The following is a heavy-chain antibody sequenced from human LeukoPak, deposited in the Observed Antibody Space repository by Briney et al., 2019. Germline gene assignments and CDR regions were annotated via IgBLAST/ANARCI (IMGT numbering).Heavy chain of an antibody. V-gene: IGHV1-18*01. CDR3: ARDYGYGVTVMISDDY. CDR2: ISGYNGNT. J-gene: IGHJ4*02. Sequence: ASVKVSCKASGYTFNRYGITWVRQASGQWLECMGWISGYNGNTNYAQKLQGRVTMTTDTSTSTAYMELRSLRSDDTAMYYCARDYGYGVTVMISDDYWGQGTLVTVSS. CDR1: GYTFNRYG. D-gene: IGHD5-12*01.